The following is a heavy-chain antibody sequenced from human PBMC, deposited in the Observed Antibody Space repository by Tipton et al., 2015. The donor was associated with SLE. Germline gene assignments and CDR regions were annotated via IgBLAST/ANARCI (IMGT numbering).Heavy chain of an antibody. V-gene: IGHV3-30-3*01. Sequence: SLRLSCAASGFTFSSYAMHWVRQAPGKGLEWVAVISYDGSNKYYADSVKGRFTISRDNSKNTLYLQMNSLRAEDTAAYYCARGGSSSWYYYYYYMDVWGKGTTVTVSS. CDR3: ARGGSSSWYYYYYYMDV. CDR1: GFTFSSYA. J-gene: IGHJ6*03. CDR2: ISYDGSNK. D-gene: IGHD6-13*01.